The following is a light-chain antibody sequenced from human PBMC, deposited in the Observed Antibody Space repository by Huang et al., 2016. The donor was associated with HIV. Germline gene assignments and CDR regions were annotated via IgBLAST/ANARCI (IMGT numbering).Light chain of an antibody. V-gene: IGKV3-20*01. CDR2: DAS. J-gene: IGKJ1*01. CDR1: QNVAGNS. Sequence: DIVLTQSPGTLSLSPGERATLSCRASQNVAGNSLAGYQHKPGQAPRLLIYDASNRVTGVPDRFSGSGSGTDFILIINRLEPEDFAVYFCQQYGTSPRTFGQGTKVEIK. CDR3: QQYGTSPRT.